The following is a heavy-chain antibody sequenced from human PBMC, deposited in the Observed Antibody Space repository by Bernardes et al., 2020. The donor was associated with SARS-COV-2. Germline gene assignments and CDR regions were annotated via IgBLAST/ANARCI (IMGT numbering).Heavy chain of an antibody. CDR1: GGSFSGYY. CDR3: ARGGPTVTTYGY. CDR2: INHSGST. D-gene: IGHD4-17*01. J-gene: IGHJ4*02. V-gene: IGHV4-34*01. Sequence: SETLSLTCAVYGGSFSGYYWSWIRQPPGKGLEWIGEINHSGSTNYNPSLKSRVTISVDTSKNQFSLKLSSVTAADTAVYYCARGGPTVTTYGYWGQGTLVTVSS.